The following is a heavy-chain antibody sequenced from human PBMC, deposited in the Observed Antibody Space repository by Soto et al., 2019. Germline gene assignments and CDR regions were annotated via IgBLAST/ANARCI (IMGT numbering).Heavy chain of an antibody. CDR1: GFIVSSNY. CDR3: ARDSPTSQYYALDV. J-gene: IGHJ6*02. CDR2: IYSGGGT. V-gene: IGHV3-53*01. Sequence: PGGSLRLSCAASGFIVSSNYMNWVRQAPGKGLEWVSVIYSGGGTYYADSVKGRFTISRDNSKNTLYLQMNSLRAEDTAVYYCARDSPTSQYYALDVWGQGTTVTVSS.